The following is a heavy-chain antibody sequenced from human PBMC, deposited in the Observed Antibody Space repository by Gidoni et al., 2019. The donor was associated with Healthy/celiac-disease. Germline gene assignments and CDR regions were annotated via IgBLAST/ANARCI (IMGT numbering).Heavy chain of an antibody. V-gene: IGHV3-23*01. CDR1: GFTCSSYA. Sequence: EVQRLESGGGLVQPGGSLRLYCAASGFTCSSYAMSWVRQAPGKGLEWVSAISGSGGSTYYADSVKGRFTISRDNSKNTLYLQMNSLRAEDTAVYYCAKARVAGTDAFDIWGQGTMVTVSS. CDR3: AKARVAGTDAFDI. D-gene: IGHD6-13*01. J-gene: IGHJ3*02. CDR2: ISGSGGST.